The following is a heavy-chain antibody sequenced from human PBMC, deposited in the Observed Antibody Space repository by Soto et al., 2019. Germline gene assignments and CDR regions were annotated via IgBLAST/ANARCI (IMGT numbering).Heavy chain of an antibody. CDR1: GYTFTSYW. CDR2: VDPSNSFT. J-gene: IGHJ4*02. CDR3: VRHTGLGPIPFDY. Sequence: GESLKISCQVVGYTFTSYWITWVRQMPGKGLEWVGRVDPSNSFTHYNPSFEGHVVLSVGLSVSTAYLHWSGLKASDTAVYYCVRHTGLGPIPFDYWCEGISVTVSS. V-gene: IGHV5-10-1*01.